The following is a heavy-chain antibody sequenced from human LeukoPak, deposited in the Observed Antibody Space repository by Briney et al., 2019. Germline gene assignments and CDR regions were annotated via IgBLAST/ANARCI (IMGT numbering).Heavy chain of an antibody. CDR1: GFTFSSYS. Sequence: GGSLRLSCAASGFTFSSYSMNWVRQAPGKGLEWVSSISSSSSYIYYADSVKGRFTISRDDAKNSLYLQMNSLRAEDTAVYYCARAPYTTMVRGVLPPDYWGQGTLVTVSS. J-gene: IGHJ4*02. V-gene: IGHV3-21*01. D-gene: IGHD3-10*01. CDR2: ISSSSSYI. CDR3: ARAPYTTMVRGVLPPDY.